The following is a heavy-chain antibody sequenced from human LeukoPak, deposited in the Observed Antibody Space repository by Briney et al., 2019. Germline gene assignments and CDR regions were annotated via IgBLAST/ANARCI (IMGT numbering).Heavy chain of an antibody. V-gene: IGHV3-21*01. Sequence: TGGSLRLSCAVSGFIFSNYNMNWVRQAPGKGLEWVSSISSSSSYIHYADSVKGRFTISRDNAKNSLYLQMNSLRAEDTAVYYCARGGDYYGMDVWGQGTTVTVSS. CDR3: ARGGDYYGMDV. CDR2: ISSSSSYI. J-gene: IGHJ6*02. CDR1: GFIFSNYN.